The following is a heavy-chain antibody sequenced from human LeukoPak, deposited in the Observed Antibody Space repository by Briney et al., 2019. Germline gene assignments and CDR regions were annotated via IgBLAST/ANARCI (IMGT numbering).Heavy chain of an antibody. V-gene: IGHV3-30*04. CDR1: GFTFSSYA. CDR3: GTLGVMWEVDY. D-gene: IGHD1-26*01. CDR2: ISYDGSNK. J-gene: IGHJ4*02. Sequence: GRSLRLSCAASGFTFSSYAMHWVRQAPGKGLEWVAVISYDGSNKYYADSVKGRFTISRDNSKNTLYLQMNSLRPEDTATYYCGTLGVMWEVDYWGRGALVSVSS.